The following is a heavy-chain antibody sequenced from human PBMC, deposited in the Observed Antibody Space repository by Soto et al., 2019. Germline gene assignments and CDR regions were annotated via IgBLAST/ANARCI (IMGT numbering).Heavy chain of an antibody. Sequence: ASVKVSCKTSGYTFTRNGISWVRQAPGQGLEWMGWISPNSGNIKYAQNLQGRVIMTTDTSTSTAYMELRSLRSDDTAVYYCVKDRDSNTWPSRDVWGPGTTVTVYS. CDR2: ISPNSGNI. J-gene: IGHJ6*02. CDR1: GYTFTRNG. CDR3: VKDRDSNTWPSRDV. V-gene: IGHV1-18*01. D-gene: IGHD3-22*01.